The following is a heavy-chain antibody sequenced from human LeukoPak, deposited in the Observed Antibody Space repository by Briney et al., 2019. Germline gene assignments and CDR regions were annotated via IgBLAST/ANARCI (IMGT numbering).Heavy chain of an antibody. Sequence: GASVKVSCKASGYTFTGYYMHWVRQAPGQGLEWMGWINPNSGGTNYAQKFQGWVTMTRDTSISTAYMELSRLRSDDTAVYYCARGPVEVTTPFDYWGQGTLVTVSS. CDR2: INPNSGGT. CDR3: ARGPVEVTTPFDY. V-gene: IGHV1-2*04. J-gene: IGHJ4*02. CDR1: GYTFTGYY. D-gene: IGHD4-17*01.